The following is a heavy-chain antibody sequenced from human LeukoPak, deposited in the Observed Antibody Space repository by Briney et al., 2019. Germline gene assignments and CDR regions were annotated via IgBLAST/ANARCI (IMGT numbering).Heavy chain of an antibody. V-gene: IGHV3-15*01. CDR3: TTDPELPPDY. Sequence: KSGGSLRLSCAASGFTFSNAWMNWVRQAPGKGLEWVGRLKSKTDGGTTDYAAPVKGRFTISRDDSKNTLFLQMDSLQTDDTAVYYCTTDPELPPDYWGQGTLVTVSS. CDR1: GFTFSNAW. J-gene: IGHJ4*02. D-gene: IGHD1-7*01. CDR2: LKSKTDGGTT.